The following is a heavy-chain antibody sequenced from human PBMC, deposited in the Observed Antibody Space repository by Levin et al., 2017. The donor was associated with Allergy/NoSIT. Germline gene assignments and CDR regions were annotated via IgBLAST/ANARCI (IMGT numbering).Heavy chain of an antibody. CDR3: ARAGAEVRGYQVAMDG. J-gene: IGHJ6*02. CDR1: GFIFSDHY. D-gene: IGHD3-10*01. Sequence: GESLKISCAASGFIFSDHYMDWVRQAPGKGLEWVGRTRNKARGYTTEYAASVKGRFTVSRDDSKNSLYLQMNSLKTEDTAGYYCARAGAEVRGYQVAMDGWGQGTTVTVSS. V-gene: IGHV3-72*01. CDR2: TRNKARGYTT.